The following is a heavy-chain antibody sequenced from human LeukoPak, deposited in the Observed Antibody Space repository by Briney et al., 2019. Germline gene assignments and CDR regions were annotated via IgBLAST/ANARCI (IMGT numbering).Heavy chain of an antibody. V-gene: IGHV5-51*01. D-gene: IGHD3-22*01. J-gene: IGHJ4*02. CDR3: ARHGAYYYDSSGYYYKVFDY. CDR1: GYSFTSYW. CDR2: IYPGDSDT. Sequence: GESLKISCKGSGYSFTSYWIGWVRQMPGKGLEWMGIIYPGDSDTRYSPSFQGQVTISADKSISTAYLQWSSLKASDTAMYYCARHGAYYYDSSGYYYKVFDYWGQGTLVTVSS.